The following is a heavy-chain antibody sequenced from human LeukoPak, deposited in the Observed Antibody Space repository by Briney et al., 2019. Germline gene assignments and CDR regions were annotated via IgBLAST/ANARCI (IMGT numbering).Heavy chain of an antibody. CDR2: ISYSGTTT. CDR3: TKEGFASGSPFSGHFDL. D-gene: IGHD3-10*01. V-gene: IGHV3-30*18. Sequence: GGPLRLSCEASGFTFRDYGMHWARQSPGKGLEWVAVISYSGTTTYYAPSVKGRSTISRDNYKNILYLQLDSLRREDTAMYYCTKEGFASGSPFSGHFDLWGQGTLVTVSS. CDR1: GFTFRDYG. J-gene: IGHJ5*02.